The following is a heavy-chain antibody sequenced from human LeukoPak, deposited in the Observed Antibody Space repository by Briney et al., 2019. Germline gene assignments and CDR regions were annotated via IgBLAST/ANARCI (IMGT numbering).Heavy chain of an antibody. CDR2: INHSGST. J-gene: IGHJ4*02. Sequence: SETLSLTCAVYGGSFSGYYWSWIRQPPGKGLEWIGEINHSGSTNYNPSLKSRATISVDTSKNQFSLKLSSVTAADTAVYYCARGHMYYDYVWGGYRSVNFDYWGQGTLVTVSS. D-gene: IGHD3-16*02. CDR3: ARGHMYYDYVWGGYRSVNFDY. V-gene: IGHV4-34*01. CDR1: GGSFSGYY.